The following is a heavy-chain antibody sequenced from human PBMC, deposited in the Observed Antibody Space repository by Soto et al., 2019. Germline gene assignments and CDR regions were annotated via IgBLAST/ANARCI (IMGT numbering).Heavy chain of an antibody. Sequence: ASVKVSCKASGYTFSSLGISWVRQARGKGLEWMGGFDPEDGETIYAQKFQGRVTMTEDTSTDTAYMELSSLRSEDTAVYYCATDLKLELGLRDAFDIWGQGTMVTVSS. V-gene: IGHV1-24*01. J-gene: IGHJ3*02. CDR1: GYTFSSLG. CDR3: ATDLKLELGLRDAFDI. CDR2: FDPEDGET. D-gene: IGHD1-7*01.